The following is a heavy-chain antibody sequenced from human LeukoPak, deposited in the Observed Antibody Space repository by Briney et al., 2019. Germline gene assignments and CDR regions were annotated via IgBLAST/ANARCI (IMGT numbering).Heavy chain of an antibody. D-gene: IGHD2-15*01. CDR1: GYSISSGYY. CDR3: ARTTEGYCRGRSCYSYYYFMDV. V-gene: IGHV4-38-2*02. J-gene: IGHJ6*03. CDR2: IYHSGST. Sequence: SETLSLTCTVSGYSISSGYYWGWIRQPPGKGLEWIGSIYHSGSTYYNPSLKSRVTISVDTSKNQFSLKLSSVTAADTAVYYCARTTEGYCRGRSCYSYYYFMDVWGKGTTVTVSS.